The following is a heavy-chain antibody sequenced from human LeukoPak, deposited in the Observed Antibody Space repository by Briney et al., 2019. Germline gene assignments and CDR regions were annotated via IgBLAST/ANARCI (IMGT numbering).Heavy chain of an antibody. CDR3: AKDFRSYRSSWYLDY. CDR1: GFTFSSYG. D-gene: IGHD6-13*01. V-gene: IGHV3-33*06. CDR2: IWYDGSNK. Sequence: GGSLRLSCAASGFTFSSYGMHWVRQAPGKGLEWVAVIWYDGSNKYYADSVKGRFTISRDNSKNTLYLPMNSMRAEDTAVYYCAKDFRSYRSSWYLDYWGQGTLVTVSS. J-gene: IGHJ4*02.